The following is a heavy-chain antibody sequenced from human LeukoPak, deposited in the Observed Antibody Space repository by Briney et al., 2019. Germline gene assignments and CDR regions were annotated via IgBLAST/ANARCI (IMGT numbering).Heavy chain of an antibody. CDR2: INPNSGGT. D-gene: IGHD3-10*01. J-gene: IGHJ5*02. V-gene: IGHV1-2*02. CDR1: GYTFTSYG. CDR3: ARDYYYGSGSYVIEGWFDP. Sequence: GASVKVSCKASGYTFTSYGISWVRQAPGQGLEWMGWINPNSGGTNYAQKFQGRVTMTRDTSISTAYMELSRLRSDDTAVYYCARDYYYGSGSYVIEGWFDPWGQGTLVTVSS.